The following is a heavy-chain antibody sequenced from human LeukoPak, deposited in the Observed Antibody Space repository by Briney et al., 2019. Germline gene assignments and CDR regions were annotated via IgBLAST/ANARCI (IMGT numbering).Heavy chain of an antibody. Sequence: PGGSLRLSCAASGFTFSSYAMSWVRQAPGKGLEWVSSISYSSSYIYYADSVKGRFTISRDKAKSSLYLQMNSLRAEDTAVYYCARAQIKSDVDIVTTIPGYWGQGTLVTVSS. CDR1: GFTFSSYA. D-gene: IGHD5-12*01. J-gene: IGHJ4*02. V-gene: IGHV3-21*01. CDR2: ISYSSSYI. CDR3: ARAQIKSDVDIVTTIPGY.